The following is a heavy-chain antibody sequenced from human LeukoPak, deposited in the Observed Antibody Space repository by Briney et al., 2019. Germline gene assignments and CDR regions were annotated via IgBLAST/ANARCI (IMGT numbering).Heavy chain of an antibody. D-gene: IGHD1-14*01. CDR2: IYYSGST. V-gene: IGHV4-39*07. CDR3: AREGNRHNWFDP. CDR1: GGSISSSDFY. Sequence: SETLSLTCTVSGGSISSSDFYWGWIRQPPGKGLEWIGTIYYSGSTYYNPSLESRVTISVDTSKNQFSLKLNSVTAADTAVYYCAREGNRHNWFDPWGQGTLVTVSS. J-gene: IGHJ5*02.